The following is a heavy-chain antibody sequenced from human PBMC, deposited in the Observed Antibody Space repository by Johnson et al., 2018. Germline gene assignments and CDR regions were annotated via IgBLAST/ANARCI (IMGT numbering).Heavy chain of an antibody. J-gene: IGHJ6*04. Sequence: VQLVQSGGGLVQPGGSLRLSCAASGFTVSSNYMSWVRQAPGKGLEWVSVIYSGGGTNYADSVEGRCIISRDYSKKKVYLQMNTLRAEDTAVYYCATDDLMEIPAVWGSGATVTVSS. V-gene: IGHV3-66*02. CDR1: GFTVSSNY. D-gene: IGHD3-3*01. CDR3: ATDDLMEIPAV. CDR2: IYSGGGT.